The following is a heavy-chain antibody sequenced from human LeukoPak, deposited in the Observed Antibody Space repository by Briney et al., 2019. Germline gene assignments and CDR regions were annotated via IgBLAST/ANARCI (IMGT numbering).Heavy chain of an antibody. J-gene: IGHJ4*02. V-gene: IGHV3-23*01. CDR1: GFTFRTSA. Sequence: GGSLRLSCAASGFTFRTSAFSWVRQSPGRGLEWVSTVGTDSDTYYADSVKGRFTISRDNSKNTVYLQMTGLRADDTAVYYCAKKTPGIHPFDSWGQGTLVTVSP. D-gene: IGHD6-13*01. CDR3: AKKTPGIHPFDS. CDR2: VGTDSDT.